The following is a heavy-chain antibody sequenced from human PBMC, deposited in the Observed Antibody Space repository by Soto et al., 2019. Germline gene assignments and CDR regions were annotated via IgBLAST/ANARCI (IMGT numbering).Heavy chain of an antibody. CDR3: AKDPRSSLRIAVAGAR. J-gene: IGHJ4*02. V-gene: IGHV3-23*01. Sequence: HAGCPGLSCAASGLTFSSYAMNWVRQAQGKGLEWVSAISGSGGSTYYADSVKGRFTISRDNSKNTLYLQMNSLRAEDTAVYCCAKDPRSSLRIAVAGARWGQGTLVPVSS. D-gene: IGHD6-19*01. CDR2: ISGSGGST. CDR1: GLTFSSYA.